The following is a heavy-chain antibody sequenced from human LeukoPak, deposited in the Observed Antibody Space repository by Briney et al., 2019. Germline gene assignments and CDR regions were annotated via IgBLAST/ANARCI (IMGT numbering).Heavy chain of an antibody. V-gene: IGHV3-30*02. D-gene: IGHD6-19*01. Sequence: PGGSLRLSCAASGFTFSSYGMHWVRQAPGKGLEWVAFIRYDGSNKYYADSVKGRFTISRDNSKNTLYLQMNSLRGEDTAVYYCAKDLGGSGWEYYFDYWGQGTLVTVSS. CDR1: GFTFSSYG. CDR2: IRYDGSNK. J-gene: IGHJ4*02. CDR3: AKDLGGSGWEYYFDY.